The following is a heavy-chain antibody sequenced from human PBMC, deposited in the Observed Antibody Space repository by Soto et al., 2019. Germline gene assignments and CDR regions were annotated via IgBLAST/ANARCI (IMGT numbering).Heavy chain of an antibody. CDR1: GFTFSSYA. CDR3: ARGYDFWSGYYYPYGMDV. CDR2: ISYDGSNK. V-gene: IGHV3-30-3*01. D-gene: IGHD3-3*01. Sequence: PGGSLRLSCAASGFTFSSYAMHWVRQAPGKGLEWVAVISYDGSNKNHAGTVKGRFTISRDNSKNTLYLQMNSLRAEDTAVYYCARGYDFWSGYYYPYGMDVWGQGTTVTVS. J-gene: IGHJ6*02.